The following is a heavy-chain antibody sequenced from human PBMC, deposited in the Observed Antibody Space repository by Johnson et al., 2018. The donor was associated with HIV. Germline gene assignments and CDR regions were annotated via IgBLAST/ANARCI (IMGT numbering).Heavy chain of an antibody. J-gene: IGHJ3*02. Sequence: QVQLVESGGGVVQPGRSLRLSCAASGFTFSSYGMHWVRQAPGKGLEWVAVIWYDGSSKYYADSVKGRFTISRDNSKNTLYLQMNSLRAEDTAVYYCARGGLGYQNIHEAFDIWGQGTMVTVFS. CDR3: ARGGLGYQNIHEAFDI. CDR2: IWYDGSSK. D-gene: IGHD2-2*01. V-gene: IGHV3-33*01. CDR1: GFTFSSYG.